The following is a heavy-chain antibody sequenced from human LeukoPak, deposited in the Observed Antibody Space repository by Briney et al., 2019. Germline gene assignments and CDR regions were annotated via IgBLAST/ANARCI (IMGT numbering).Heavy chain of an antibody. CDR1: GFTFSNDG. D-gene: IGHD3-3*01. CDR2: ISGSGGAT. J-gene: IGHJ4*02. Sequence: GGSLRLSCAASGFTFSNDGMSWVRQAPGKGLEWVSGISGSGGATYYADSVKGRFTISRDNSKNTLYLQMNSLRAEDTAVYYCAKFLGSGQYFDYWGQGTLVTVSS. V-gene: IGHV3-23*01. CDR3: AKFLGSGQYFDY.